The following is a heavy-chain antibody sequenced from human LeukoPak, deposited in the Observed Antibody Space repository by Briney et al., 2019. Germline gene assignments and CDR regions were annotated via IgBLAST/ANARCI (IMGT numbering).Heavy chain of an antibody. J-gene: IGHJ6*03. CDR3: ASNPEGYCSSTSCQINYYYYYMDV. V-gene: IGHV3-48*01. CDR1: GFTFSSYW. Sequence: SGGSLRLSCAASGFTFSSYWMSWVRQAPGKGLEWVSYISSSGSTIYYADSVKGRFTISRDNSKNTLYLQMNSLRAEDTAVYYCASNPEGYCSSTSCQINYYYYYMDVWGKGTTVTISS. D-gene: IGHD2-2*01. CDR2: ISSSGSTI.